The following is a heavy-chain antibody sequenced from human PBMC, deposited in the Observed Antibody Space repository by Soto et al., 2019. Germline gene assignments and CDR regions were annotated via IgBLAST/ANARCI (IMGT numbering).Heavy chain of an antibody. D-gene: IGHD2-2*02. J-gene: IGHJ6*02. CDR3: ARFVRSCSGTTCYTRADV. Sequence: SETLSLTCTVSGGSVSSDTHYWSWIRQPPGKRLEWIGFIYSSGSTNYNPSLKSRVTMSVDTSKNQFSLKLRSVIVADMAVYHCARFVRSCSGTTCYTRADVWGQGTTVTVSS. CDR1: GGSVSSDTHY. V-gene: IGHV4-61*01. CDR2: IYSSGST.